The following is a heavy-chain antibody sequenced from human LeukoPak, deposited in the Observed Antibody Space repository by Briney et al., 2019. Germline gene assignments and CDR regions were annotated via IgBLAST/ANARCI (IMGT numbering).Heavy chain of an antibody. J-gene: IGHJ4*02. CDR3: REDSGSYTFDY. V-gene: IGHV3-9*01. CDR2: ISWNSGSI. CDR1: GFTFDDYA. Sequence: PGGSLRLSCAASGFTFDDYAMHWVRQAPGKGLEWVSGISWNSGSIGYADSVKGRLTISRDNAKNSLYLQMNSLRAEDTGAEDRREDSGSYTFDYWGQGTLVTVSS. D-gene: IGHD1-26*01.